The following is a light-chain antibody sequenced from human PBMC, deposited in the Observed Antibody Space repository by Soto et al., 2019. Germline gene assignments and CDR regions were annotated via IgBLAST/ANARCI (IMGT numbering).Light chain of an antibody. CDR1: RSINIY. CDR2: AAS. Sequence: DIRMTQSPTSLSASVGDRVTITCRASRSINIYLNWYQQKPGKAPKLLIYAASNLQSGVPSRFSGDGVGTHFTLTISSLQPEDFATYHCQQSHSSPYTFGQGTRLEIK. CDR3: QQSHSSPYT. V-gene: IGKV1-39*01. J-gene: IGKJ5*01.